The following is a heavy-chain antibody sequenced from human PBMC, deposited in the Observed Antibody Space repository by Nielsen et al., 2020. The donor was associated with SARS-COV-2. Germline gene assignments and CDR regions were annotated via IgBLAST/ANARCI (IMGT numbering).Heavy chain of an antibody. CDR2: IYYSGST. CDR1: GGSISSKNY. Sequence: SETLSLTCTVSGGSISSKNYWSWIRQPPGKGLEWIGYIYYSGSTYYNPSLKSRVTISVDTSKNQFSLKLSSVTAADTALYYCARERVGGITIFGVVTRYGMDVWGQGTTVTVSS. V-gene: IGHV4-30-4*01. J-gene: IGHJ6*02. CDR3: ARERVGGITIFGVVTRYGMDV. D-gene: IGHD3-3*01.